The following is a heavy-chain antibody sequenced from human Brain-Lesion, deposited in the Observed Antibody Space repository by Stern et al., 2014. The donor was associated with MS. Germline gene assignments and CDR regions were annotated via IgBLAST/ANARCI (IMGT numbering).Heavy chain of an antibody. J-gene: IGHJ4*02. D-gene: IGHD5-18*01. CDR3: ASGYRIFDY. V-gene: IGHV4-61*02. Sequence: QVQLQQSGPGLVKPSQTLSLTCNVSGGSISSGSDYWSWLRQPVGKGLQWIGRIHPSGSAYYTPSLKIRVTISTDTSKNQFSLELTSATAADTAIYYCASGYRIFDYWGQGILVTVSS. CDR1: GGSISSGSDY. CDR2: IHPSGSA.